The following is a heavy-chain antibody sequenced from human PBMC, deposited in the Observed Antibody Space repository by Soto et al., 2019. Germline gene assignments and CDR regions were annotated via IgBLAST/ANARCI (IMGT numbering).Heavy chain of an antibody. CDR3: SRDLIPGWSYFDY. CDR2: VRSSSCYI. J-gene: IGHJ4*02. Sequence: EVQLVESGGGLVKPGGSLRLSFASSGFSFSNYSMICVRLAPGKGLEWVSFVRSSSCYIYYAYSMKGLFTISRDNAKNALYLQMNRLIADDAVVYYCSRDLIPGWSYFDYWGQGTLCTGSS. CDR1: GFSFSNYS. V-gene: IGHV3-21*01. D-gene: IGHD3-3*01.